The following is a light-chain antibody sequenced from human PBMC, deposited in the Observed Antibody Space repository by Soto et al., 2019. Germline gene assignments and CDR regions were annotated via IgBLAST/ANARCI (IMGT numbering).Light chain of an antibody. CDR2: NNN. CDR3: AAWDDSLSVPYV. CDR1: NSNIGSNP. Sequence: QPVLTQPPSASGTPGQRVTISCSGSNSNIGSNPVNWYQQLPGTAPKLLIYNNNQRPSGVPDRFSGSKSGTSASLAISGLQSEDEADYHCAAWDDSLSVPYVFGTGTKLTVL. V-gene: IGLV1-44*01. J-gene: IGLJ1*01.